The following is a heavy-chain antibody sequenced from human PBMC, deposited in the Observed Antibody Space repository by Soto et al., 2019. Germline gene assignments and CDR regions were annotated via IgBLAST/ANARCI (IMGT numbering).Heavy chain of an antibody. V-gene: IGHV4-59*01. CDR1: GGSISSYY. CDR2: IDYSGST. D-gene: IGHD3-3*01. Sequence: SETLSLTCTVSGGSISSYYWSWIRQPPGKGLEWIGYIDYSGSTNYNPSLKSRVTISVDTSKNQFSMKLSSVTAADTAVYYCARVVDFWSGYPAYYGMDVWGQGTTVTVSS. CDR3: ARVVDFWSGYPAYYGMDV. J-gene: IGHJ6*02.